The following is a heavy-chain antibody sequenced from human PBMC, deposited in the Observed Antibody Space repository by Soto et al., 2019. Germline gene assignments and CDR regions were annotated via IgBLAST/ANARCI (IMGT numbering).Heavy chain of an antibody. V-gene: IGHV1-18*01. J-gene: IGHJ6*02. CDR1: GYTFTSYG. Sequence: ASVKVSCKASGYTFTSYGISWVRQAPGQGLEWMGWISAYNGNTNYAQKLQGRVTMTTDTSTSTAYMELRSLRSGDTAVYYCASGQLVNYYYGMDVWGQGTKVTVSS. CDR3: ASGQLVNYYYGMDV. CDR2: ISAYNGNT. D-gene: IGHD6-6*01.